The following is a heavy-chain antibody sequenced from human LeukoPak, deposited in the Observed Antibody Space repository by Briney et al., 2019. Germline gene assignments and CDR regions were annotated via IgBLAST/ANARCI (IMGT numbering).Heavy chain of an antibody. V-gene: IGHV3-20*04. CDR1: GITFSSYG. Sequence: PGGTLRLSCAASGITFSSYGMSWVRQAPGKGLEWVSGINWNGGSTGYADSVKGRFTISRDNAKNSLYLQMNSLRAEDTALYYCARARGSGNYYMDVWGKGTTVTVSS. CDR2: INWNGGST. D-gene: IGHD3-10*01. CDR3: ARARGSGNYYMDV. J-gene: IGHJ6*03.